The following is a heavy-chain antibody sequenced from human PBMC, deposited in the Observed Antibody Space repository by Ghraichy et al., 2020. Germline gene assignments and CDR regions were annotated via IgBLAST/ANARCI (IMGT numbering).Heavy chain of an antibody. V-gene: IGHV4-4*07. J-gene: IGHJ4*02. D-gene: IGHD6-13*01. CDR3: ARGTRAAAGTFYFDY. CDR1: GGAISSYY. CDR2: IYTSGST. Sequence: TLSLTCTVSGGAISSYYWSWIRQPAGKGLEWIGRIYTSGSTNYNPSLKSRVTISVDTSKNQFSLKLTSVTAADTAVYYCARGTRAAAGTFYFDYWGQGTLVTVSS.